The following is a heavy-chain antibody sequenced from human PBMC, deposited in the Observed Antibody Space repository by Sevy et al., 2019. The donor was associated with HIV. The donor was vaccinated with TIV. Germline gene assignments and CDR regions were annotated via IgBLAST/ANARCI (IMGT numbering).Heavy chain of an antibody. J-gene: IGHJ6*02. V-gene: IGHV3-53*01. CDR2: IYSSDRT. Sequence: GGSLRLSCAASGFTVSDNHMNWVRQAPGKGLEWVSVIYSSDRTDYADSVKGRFTVSRDNSKNTLYLQMNSLRVEDTAVYYWARDRVTYYYDSSGYYTSGYGMDVWGQGTTVTVSS. CDR1: GFTVSDNH. D-gene: IGHD3-22*01. CDR3: ARDRVTYYYDSSGYYTSGYGMDV.